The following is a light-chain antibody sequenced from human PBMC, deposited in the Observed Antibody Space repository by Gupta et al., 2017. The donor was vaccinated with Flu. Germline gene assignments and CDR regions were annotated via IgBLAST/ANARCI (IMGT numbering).Light chain of an antibody. Sequence: VMTQSPATLSVSPGERATLSCRASQSVSSKLAWYQKKPGQAPRLLIFAASTRATGIPARFSGSGSGTEFTLTISSLQSEDFAVYYCQQYNDWWTFGQGTKVEIK. CDR1: QSVSSK. CDR2: AAS. V-gene: IGKV3-15*01. CDR3: QQYNDWWT. J-gene: IGKJ1*01.